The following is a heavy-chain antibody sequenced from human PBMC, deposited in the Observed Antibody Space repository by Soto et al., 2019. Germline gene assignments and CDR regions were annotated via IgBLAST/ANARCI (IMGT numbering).Heavy chain of an antibody. Sequence: QVQLVQYGAEVKKPGASVKVSCKASGYTFTSYGISWVRQAPGQGLEWMGWISAYNGNTNYAQKLQGRVTMTTDTSTSTAYMELRSLISDDTAVYYCARADVVVVSAPYCDYWCQGTLVTVSS. CDR1: GYTFTSYG. D-gene: IGHD2-15*01. J-gene: IGHJ4*02. CDR2: ISAYNGNT. CDR3: ARADVVVVSAPYCDY. V-gene: IGHV1-18*04.